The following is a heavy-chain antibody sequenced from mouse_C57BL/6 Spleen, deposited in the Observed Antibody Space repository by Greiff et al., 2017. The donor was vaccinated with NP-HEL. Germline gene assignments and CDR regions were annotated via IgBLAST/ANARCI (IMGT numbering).Heavy chain of an antibody. V-gene: IGHV1-4*01. Sequence: QVQLKESGAELARPGASVKMSCKASGYTFTSYTMHWVKQRPGQGLEWIGYINPSSGYTKYNQKFKDKATLTADKSSSTAYMQLSSLTSEDSAVYYCARFYDGYSYAMDYWGQGTSVTVSS. CDR2: INPSSGYT. D-gene: IGHD2-3*01. J-gene: IGHJ4*01. CDR3: ARFYDGYSYAMDY. CDR1: GYTFTSYT.